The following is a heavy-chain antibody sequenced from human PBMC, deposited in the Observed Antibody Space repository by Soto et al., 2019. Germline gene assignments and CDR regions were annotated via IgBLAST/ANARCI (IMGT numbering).Heavy chain of an antibody. CDR2: ISSTGRTI. Sequence: GGSLRLSCGASGFNFSNYYMSWIRQAPGRGLEWVSYISSTGRTIYYAYSVKGRFTVSRDNAQNSLPLKLNSLRVDDTAVYYCARSYSSGWEFDYWGQGTQVTVSS. CDR1: GFNFSNYY. V-gene: IGHV3-11*01. CDR3: ARSYSSGWEFDY. J-gene: IGHJ4*02. D-gene: IGHD6-19*01.